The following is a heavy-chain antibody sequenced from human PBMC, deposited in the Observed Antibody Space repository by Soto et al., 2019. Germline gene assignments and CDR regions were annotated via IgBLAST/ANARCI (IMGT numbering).Heavy chain of an antibody. Sequence: ASVKVSCKASGGTFSSYAISWVRQAPGQGLEWMGGIIPIFGTANYAQKFQGRVTITADESTSTAYMELSSLRSEDTAVYYCARDPGIVVVVAATHNWFDPWGQGTLVTVSS. CDR3: ARDPGIVVVVAATHNWFDP. V-gene: IGHV1-69*13. J-gene: IGHJ5*02. D-gene: IGHD2-15*01. CDR1: GGTFSSYA. CDR2: IIPIFGTA.